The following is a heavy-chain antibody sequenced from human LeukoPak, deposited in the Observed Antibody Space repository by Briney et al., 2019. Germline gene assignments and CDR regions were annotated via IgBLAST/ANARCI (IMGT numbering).Heavy chain of an antibody. D-gene: IGHD3-3*01. Sequence: GGSLRLSRAASGFTFSSYRMHWVRQGPGKGLVWVSRISSDGRTTSYADSVKGRFTISRDNAKNTLYLQMNSLRVEDTAVYYCARANDFWSGYYTPQAPYFDYWGQGTLVTVSS. CDR1: GFTFSSYR. CDR2: ISSDGRTT. J-gene: IGHJ4*02. CDR3: ARANDFWSGYYTPQAPYFDY. V-gene: IGHV3-74*01.